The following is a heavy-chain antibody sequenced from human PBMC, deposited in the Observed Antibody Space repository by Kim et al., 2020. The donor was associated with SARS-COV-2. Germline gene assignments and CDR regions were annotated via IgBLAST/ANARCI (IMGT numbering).Heavy chain of an antibody. V-gene: IGHV3-53*01. D-gene: IGHD3-22*01. J-gene: IGHJ4*02. Sequence: GGSLRLSCAASGFTVSSNYMTWVRQAPGKGLEWVSVIYSGGSTYYADSVKGRFTISRDNSKNTLYLQMNSLRAEDSAVYYCARVPAYYYDSSGYYSPYYFDCWGQGTLVTVSS. CDR3: ARVPAYYYDSSGYYSPYYFDC. CDR1: GFTVSSNY. CDR2: IYSGGST.